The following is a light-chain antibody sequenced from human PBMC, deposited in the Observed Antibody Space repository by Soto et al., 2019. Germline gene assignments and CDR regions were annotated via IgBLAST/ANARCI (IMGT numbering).Light chain of an antibody. V-gene: IGKV1-39*01. CDR2: AAS. CDR3: QQSYSTLVYT. J-gene: IGKJ2*01. CDR1: QSIRSY. Sequence: DIQMTQSPSSLSASVGDRVTITCRASQSIRSYLNWYQQKPGKAPKLLIYAASSLQSGVPSRFSGSGSGTDFTLTISSLQPEDFATYYCQQSYSTLVYTFGQGTKLEIK.